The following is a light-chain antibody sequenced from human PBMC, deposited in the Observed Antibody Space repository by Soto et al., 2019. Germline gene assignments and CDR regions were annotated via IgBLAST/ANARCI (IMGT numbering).Light chain of an antibody. CDR2: SAS. CDR1: RSVSNN. CDR3: QQYDTWRA. J-gene: IGKJ3*01. Sequence: VMTQSPATLSVSPGERATLSCRASRSVSNNLAWYQQRPGQAPRLLIYSASTRATGIPARFSGSGSGSEFTLTISSLQSEDFAVYYCQQYDTWRAFGPGTKVDVK. V-gene: IGKV3-15*01.